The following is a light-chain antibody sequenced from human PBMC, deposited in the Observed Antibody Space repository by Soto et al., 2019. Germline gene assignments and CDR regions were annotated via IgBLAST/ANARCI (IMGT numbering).Light chain of an antibody. J-gene: IGKJ4*01. CDR3: QQYEAYSEGLT. CDR1: QSINRR. Sequence: DIQMTQSPSTLSASVGDRVTFTCRASQSINRRLAWYQEKPGKAPKLLIYEASTLQSGVPSRFRGSGWGTEFTLTISSLQPDDFATYYCQQYEAYSEGLTFGRGTKVE. CDR2: EAS. V-gene: IGKV1-5*03.